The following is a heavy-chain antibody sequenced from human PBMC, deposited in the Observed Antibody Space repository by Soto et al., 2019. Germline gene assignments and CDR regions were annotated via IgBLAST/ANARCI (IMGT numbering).Heavy chain of an antibody. CDR2: IKQDGSEK. Sequence: GGSLRLSCAASGFTFSSDRMSWVRQAPGKGLEWVANIKQDGSEKYYVDSVKGRFTISRDNAKNSLYLQMNSLRAEDTAVYYCARDTAEYSSYFPYYYYYYGRDVWGQGTTVTVSS. CDR3: ARDTAEYSSYFPYYYYYYGRDV. D-gene: IGHD6-6*01. J-gene: IGHJ6*02. V-gene: IGHV3-7*03. CDR1: GFTFSSDR.